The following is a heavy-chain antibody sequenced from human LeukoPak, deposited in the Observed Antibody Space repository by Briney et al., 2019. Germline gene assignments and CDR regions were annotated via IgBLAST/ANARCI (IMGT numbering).Heavy chain of an antibody. CDR3: TTALSLSGYGYHYYMDV. D-gene: IGHD3-9*01. V-gene: IGHV3-15*01. CDR1: GFTFSNAW. CDR2: IKSKTDGGTT. J-gene: IGHJ6*03. Sequence: PGGSLRLSCAASGFTFSNAWMSWVRQAPGKGLEWVGRIKSKTDGGTTDYAAPVKGRFTISRDDSKNTQYLQMNSLKTEDTAVYYCTTALSLSGYGYHYYMDVWGKGTTVTVSS.